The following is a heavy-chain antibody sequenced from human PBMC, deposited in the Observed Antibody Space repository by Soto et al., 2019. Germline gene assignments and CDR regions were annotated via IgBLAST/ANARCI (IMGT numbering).Heavy chain of an antibody. CDR3: AKDQASGQGSFDA. Sequence: VKLVESGGGVVQPGGSLRLSCAASGFTFNIYGMHWVRQAPDKGLEWVALISYDGSNQYYADSVKGRFTISRDNSKITLFLQMNSLRADDSAVDYCAKDQASGQGSFDAWGQGTLVTVSA. V-gene: IGHV3-30*18. CDR2: ISYDGSNQ. J-gene: IGHJ4*02. CDR1: GFTFNIYG.